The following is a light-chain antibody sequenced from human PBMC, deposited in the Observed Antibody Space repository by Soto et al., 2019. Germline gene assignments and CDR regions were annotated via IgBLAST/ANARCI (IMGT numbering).Light chain of an antibody. Sequence: QSALTQPASVSGSPGQSITISCTGTSSDIGGYNYVSWYQLHPGIAPKLMIYEVSHRPSGVSNRFSGSKSGNTASLTISGLQAEDEADYYCAAWDDSLNGRVFGTGTKLTVL. CDR1: SSDIGGYNY. CDR3: AAWDDSLNGRV. V-gene: IGLV2-14*01. J-gene: IGLJ1*01. CDR2: EVS.